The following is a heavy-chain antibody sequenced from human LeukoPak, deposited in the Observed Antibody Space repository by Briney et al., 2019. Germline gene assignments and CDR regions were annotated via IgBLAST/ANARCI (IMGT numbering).Heavy chain of an antibody. D-gene: IGHD6-13*01. CDR2: IYHSGST. V-gene: IGHV4-30-2*01. CDR3: ARSLPPGSSWPDNWFDP. CDR1: GGSISSGDYY. Sequence: SETLSLTCTVSGGSISSGDYYWSWIRQPPGKGLEWIGYIYHSGSTYYNPSLKSRVTISVDRSKNQFSLKLSSVTAADTAVYYCARSLPPGSSWPDNWFDPWGQGTLVTVSS. J-gene: IGHJ5*02.